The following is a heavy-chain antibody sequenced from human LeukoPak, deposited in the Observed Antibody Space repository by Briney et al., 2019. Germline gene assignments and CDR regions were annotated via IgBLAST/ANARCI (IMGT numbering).Heavy chain of an antibody. CDR3: TSRRNGDYLSSTAMDV. V-gene: IGHV3-73*01. J-gene: IGHJ6*04. CDR2: IRSKANNYAT. D-gene: IGHD4-17*01. CDR1: GFTFSGSV. Sequence: GGSLKLSCAASGFTFSGSVMHWVRRASGKGLEWVGRIRSKANNYATAYAASVKGRFTISRDDSKNTTYLQMNSLKTEDTAVYYCTSRRNGDYLSSTAMDVWSKGTTVIVSS.